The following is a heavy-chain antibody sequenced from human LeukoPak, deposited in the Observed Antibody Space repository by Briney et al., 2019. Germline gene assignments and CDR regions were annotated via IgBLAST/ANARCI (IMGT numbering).Heavy chain of an antibody. CDR3: ARDNWVAIPGLFDP. V-gene: IGHV1-18*01. CDR1: GYTFTSYG. J-gene: IGHJ5*02. Sequence: ASVKVSCKASGYTFTSYGISWVRQAPGQGLEWMGWISAYNGNTNYAQKLQGRVTMTTDTSTSTAYMELRSLRSDDTAVYYCARDNWVAIPGLFDPWGQGTLVTVSS. CDR2: ISAYNGNT. D-gene: IGHD2-21*01.